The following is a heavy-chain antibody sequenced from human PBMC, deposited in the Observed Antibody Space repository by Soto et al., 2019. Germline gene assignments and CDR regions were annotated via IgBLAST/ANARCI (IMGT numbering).Heavy chain of an antibody. J-gene: IGHJ3*01. CDR3: ARGYYDSSGYYFVGAFDL. D-gene: IGHD3-22*01. CDR2: FSGSGGST. Sequence: EVQLLESGGGLVQPGGSLRLSCAASGFTFSSYAMNWVRQAPGKGLEWVSGFSGSGGSTHYADSVKGRFSISRDNSKNTLYLQMNSLRAEDTAVYYCARGYYDSSGYYFVGAFDLWGQGTMVTVSS. V-gene: IGHV3-23*01. CDR1: GFTFSSYA.